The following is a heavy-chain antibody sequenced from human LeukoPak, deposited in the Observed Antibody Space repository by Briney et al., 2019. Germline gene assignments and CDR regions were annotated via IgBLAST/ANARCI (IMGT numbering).Heavy chain of an antibody. D-gene: IGHD3-10*01. V-gene: IGHV3-23*01. CDR1: GFTFSSYA. CDR3: AKASYYYGSGSYPHKAFDY. CDR2: ISGSGGST. J-gene: IGHJ4*02. Sequence: GGSLRLSCAASGFTFSSYAMSWVRQAPGKGLEWVSAISGSGGSTYYADPVKGRFTISRDNSKNTLYLQMNSLRAEDTAVYYCAKASYYYGSGSYPHKAFDYWGQGTLVTVSS.